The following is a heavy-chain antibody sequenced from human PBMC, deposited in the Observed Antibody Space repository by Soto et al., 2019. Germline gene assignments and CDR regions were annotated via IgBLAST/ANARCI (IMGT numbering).Heavy chain of an antibody. J-gene: IGHJ3*02. Sequence: PGGSLRLSCAASGFTMSSLWMSWVRQVPGKGLEWVANIKEDGSQKWYVDSVKGRFTISRDNGKNSLYLQINSLRAEDTAVYYCARGDYYDSSGPFSDAFDIWGQGTMVTVSS. CDR1: GFTMSSLW. V-gene: IGHV3-7*04. D-gene: IGHD3-22*01. CDR3: ARGDYYDSSGPFSDAFDI. CDR2: IKEDGSQK.